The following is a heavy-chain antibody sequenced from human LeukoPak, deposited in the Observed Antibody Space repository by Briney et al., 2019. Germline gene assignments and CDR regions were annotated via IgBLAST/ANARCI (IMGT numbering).Heavy chain of an antibody. J-gene: IGHJ4*02. Sequence: SETLSLTCTVSGGSISSYYWSWIRQPPGKGLEWIGYIYYSGSTNYNPSLKSRVTISVDTSKNQFSLKLSSVTAADTAVYYCARAREVRRASWSRGYHFDYWGQGTLVTVSS. CDR1: GGSISSYY. D-gene: IGHD6-13*01. V-gene: IGHV4-59*01. CDR2: IYYSGST. CDR3: ARAREVRRASWSRGYHFDY.